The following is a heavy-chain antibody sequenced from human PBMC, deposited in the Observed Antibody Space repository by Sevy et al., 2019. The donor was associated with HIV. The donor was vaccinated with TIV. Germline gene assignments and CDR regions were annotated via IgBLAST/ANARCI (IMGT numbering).Heavy chain of an antibody. Sequence: GGSLRLSCAASGFTFGTSGMDWVRQAPGKGLEWVAHIKRDGTEKYYVDSVKGRFTISRDNAKNSLYLQMNSLRAEDTAVYYCARDCSSSSCLWGMDVWGQGTTVTVSS. CDR1: GFTFGTSG. J-gene: IGHJ6*02. V-gene: IGHV3-7*03. CDR3: ARDCSSSSCLWGMDV. CDR2: IKRDGTEK. D-gene: IGHD2-2*01.